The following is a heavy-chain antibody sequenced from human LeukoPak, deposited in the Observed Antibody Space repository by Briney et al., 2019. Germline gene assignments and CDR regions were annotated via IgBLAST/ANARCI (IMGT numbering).Heavy chain of an antibody. CDR1: GYTFTSYD. Sequence: ASVKVSCKASGYTFTSYDINWVRQAPGQGLEWMGWMNPNSGNTGYAQKFQGRVTMTRNTSISTAYMELSSLRSEDTAVYYCARSPAPWNYGVVNYYYYGMDVWGQGTTVTVSS. CDR3: ARSPAPWNYGVVNYYYYGMDV. J-gene: IGHJ6*02. CDR2: MNPNSGNT. V-gene: IGHV1-8*01. D-gene: IGHD1-7*01.